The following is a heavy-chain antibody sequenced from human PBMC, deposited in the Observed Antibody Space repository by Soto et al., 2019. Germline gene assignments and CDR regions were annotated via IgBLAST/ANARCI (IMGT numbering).Heavy chain of an antibody. CDR2: IWYDGSNK. J-gene: IGHJ4*02. CDR3: ERGSDYDYICGSYRLDY. D-gene: IGHD3-16*02. CDR1: GFTFSSYG. Sequence: GGSLRLSCAASGFTFSSYGMHWVRQAPGKGLEWVAVIWYDGSNKYYADSVKGRFTISRDNSKNTLYLQMNSLRAEDTAVYYCERGSDYDYICGSYRLDYWGQGTLVNVSS. V-gene: IGHV3-33*01.